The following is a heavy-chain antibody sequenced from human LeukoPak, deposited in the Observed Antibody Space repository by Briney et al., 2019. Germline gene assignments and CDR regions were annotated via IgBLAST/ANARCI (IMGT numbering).Heavy chain of an antibody. Sequence: SETLSLACSVVAGSIVSYYGSCIRQPPGKGLEWIGYIYYSGSTNYNPSLKSRVTISVDTSKNQFSLKLSSVTAADTAVYYCAKEGAMVRGVMGFDPWGQGTLVTVSS. V-gene: IGHV4-59*01. D-gene: IGHD3-10*01. CDR3: AKEGAMVRGVMGFDP. CDR2: IYYSGST. CDR1: AGSIVSYY. J-gene: IGHJ5*02.